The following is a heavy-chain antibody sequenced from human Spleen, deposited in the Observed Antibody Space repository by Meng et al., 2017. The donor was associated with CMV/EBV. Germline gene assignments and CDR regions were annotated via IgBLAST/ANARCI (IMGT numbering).Heavy chain of an antibody. CDR3: ARIRSQSISITIFGVSRGRAFDI. CDR1: GDSISSSSYY. V-gene: IGHV4-39*01. CDR2: IYYSGST. J-gene: IGHJ3*02. D-gene: IGHD3-3*01. Sequence: SETLSLTCTVSGDSISSSSYYWGWIRQPPGKGLEWIGSIYYSGSTYYNPSLKSRVTISVDTSKNQFSLKLSSVTAADTAVYYCARIRSQSISITIFGVSRGRAFDIWGQGTMVTVSS.